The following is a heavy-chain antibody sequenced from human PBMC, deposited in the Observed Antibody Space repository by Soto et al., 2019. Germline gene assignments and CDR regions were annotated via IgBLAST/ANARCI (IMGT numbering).Heavy chain of an antibody. CDR1: GFSFGDYT. Sequence: GGSLRLSCVAPGFSFGDYTISWFRQAPGVGLAWVSFIRRKAYGATTGFAASVKDRFTISRGDSKSIAYLQMNSLKSEDTAVFYCARALASCASDDFYCIHRRGQGTTVTVSS. D-gene: IGHD3-3*02. V-gene: IGHV3-49*03. J-gene: IGHJ6*02. CDR2: IRRKAYGATT. CDR3: ARALASCASDDFYCIHR.